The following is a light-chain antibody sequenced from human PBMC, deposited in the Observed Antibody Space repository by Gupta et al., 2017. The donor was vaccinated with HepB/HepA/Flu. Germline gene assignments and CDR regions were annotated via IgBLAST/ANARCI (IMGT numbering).Light chain of an antibody. CDR3: ENWDSSTQV. CDR1: SGHSSYI. Sequence: QPVLTQSSSASASLGSSVKLTCTLSSGHSSYIIAWHQQQPGKAPRYLMKLEGSGNYNKGSGVPDRFSGSSSGADRYLTISNLHSEDESDYYCENWDSSTQVFGGGTKLTVL. J-gene: IGLJ3*02. V-gene: IGLV4-60*03. CDR2: LEGSGNY.